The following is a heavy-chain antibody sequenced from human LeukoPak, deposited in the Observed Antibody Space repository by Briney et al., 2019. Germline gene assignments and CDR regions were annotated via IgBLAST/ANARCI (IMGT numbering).Heavy chain of an antibody. J-gene: IGHJ3*02. CDR3: TREMGTVVPGDTHAFDI. V-gene: IGHV3-49*04. CDR1: GFTFGGYS. CDR2: IRSKAYGGTT. D-gene: IGHD4-23*01. Sequence: PGGSLRLSCTASGFTFGGYSRSWVRQAPGKGLEWVGFIRSKAYGGTTQYAATGKGRFTISRHDSKSIAKLQMNSLKTEDTAVYCCTREMGTVVPGDTHAFDIWGQGTMVTVSS.